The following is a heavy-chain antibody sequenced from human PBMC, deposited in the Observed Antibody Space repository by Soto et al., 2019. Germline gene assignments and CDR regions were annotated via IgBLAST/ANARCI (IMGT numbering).Heavy chain of an antibody. J-gene: IGHJ3*02. Sequence: PSETLSLTCAVSGYSISSGYYWSWIRQPPGKGLEWIGEINHSGSTNYNPSLKSRVTISVDTSKNQFSLKLSSVTAADTAVYYCARVSSSWSDAFDIWGQGTMVTVSS. V-gene: IGHV4-34*01. CDR3: ARVSSSWSDAFDI. D-gene: IGHD6-13*01. CDR1: GYSISSGYY. CDR2: INHSGST.